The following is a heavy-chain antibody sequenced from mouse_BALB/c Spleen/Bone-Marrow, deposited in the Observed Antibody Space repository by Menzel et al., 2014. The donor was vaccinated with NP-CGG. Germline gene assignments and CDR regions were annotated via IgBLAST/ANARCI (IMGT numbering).Heavy chain of an antibody. J-gene: IGHJ2*01. CDR2: INPSNGRT. Sequence: QVQLQQSGAELVKPGASVKLSCEASGYTFTSYWMHWVKQRPGQGLEWIGEINPSNGRTNYNEKFKSKATLTVDKSSSTAYMQLSSLTSEDSAVYYCARGGFDYWGQGTPLTVSS. V-gene: IGHV1S81*02. CDR3: ARGGFDY. CDR1: GYTFTSYW.